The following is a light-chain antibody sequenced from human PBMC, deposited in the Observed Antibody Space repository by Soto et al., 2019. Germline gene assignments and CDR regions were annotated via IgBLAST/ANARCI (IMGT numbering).Light chain of an antibody. J-gene: IGKJ5*01. CDR2: KAS. CDR1: QSISSW. Sequence: DIQMTQSPSTLSASVGDRVTITCRASQSISSWLAWYQQKPGKAPKLLIYKASSLESGVPSRFSGSGSGTEFTLTISSLQPDDFATYYCQQYNSYPTTVGQGTRLEIK. CDR3: QQYNSYPTT. V-gene: IGKV1-5*03.